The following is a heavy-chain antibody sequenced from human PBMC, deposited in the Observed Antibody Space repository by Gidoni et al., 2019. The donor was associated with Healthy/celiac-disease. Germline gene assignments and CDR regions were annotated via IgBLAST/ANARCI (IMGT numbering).Heavy chain of an antibody. Sequence: EVQLVQSGAEVNKPGESLKISCKGSGYSFTSYWIGWVRQMPGKGLEWMGIIYPGDSDTRYSPSFQGQVTISADKSISTAYLQWSSLKASDTAMYYCARGLDYYDSSGYYDSGNGAFDIWGQGTMVTVSS. CDR1: GYSFTSYW. J-gene: IGHJ3*02. CDR3: ARGLDYYDSSGYYDSGNGAFDI. D-gene: IGHD3-22*01. V-gene: IGHV5-51*01. CDR2: IYPGDSDT.